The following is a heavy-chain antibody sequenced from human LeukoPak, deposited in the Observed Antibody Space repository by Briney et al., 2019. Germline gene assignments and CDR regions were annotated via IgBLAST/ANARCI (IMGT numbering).Heavy chain of an antibody. V-gene: IGHV3-21*03. J-gene: IGHJ5*02. CDR1: GFTFSSYN. Sequence: GGSLRLSCAASGFTFSSYNMNWVRQAPGKGLEWVSSISSTSNYIYYADSVKGRFTISRDNARNSLYLQMKSLRAEDTAVYYCARGKTSQNIVTRKTYNWFDPWGQGTLVTVSS. CDR3: ARGKTSQNIVTRKTYNWFDP. CDR2: ISSTSNYI. D-gene: IGHD2/OR15-2a*01.